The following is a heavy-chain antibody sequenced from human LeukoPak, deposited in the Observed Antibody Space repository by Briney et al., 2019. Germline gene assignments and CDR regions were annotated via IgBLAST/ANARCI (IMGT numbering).Heavy chain of an antibody. D-gene: IGHD3-3*01. Sequence: SGGSLRLSCAASGFTFSSYSMNWVGQAPGKGLEWVSSISSSSSYIYYADSVKGRFTISRDNAKNSLYLQMNSLRAEDTAVYYCARTYYDFWSGYYEYYFDYWGQGTLVTVSS. V-gene: IGHV3-21*01. CDR2: ISSSSSYI. J-gene: IGHJ4*02. CDR1: GFTFSSYS. CDR3: ARTYYDFWSGYYEYYFDY.